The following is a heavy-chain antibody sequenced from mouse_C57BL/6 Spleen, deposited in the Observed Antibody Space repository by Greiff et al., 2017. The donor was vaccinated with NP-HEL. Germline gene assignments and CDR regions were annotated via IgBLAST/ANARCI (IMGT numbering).Heavy chain of an antibody. Sequence: EVKLEESGAELVRPGASVKLSCTASGFNIKDYYMHWVKQRPEQGLEWIGRIDPEDGDTEYAPKFQGKATMTADTSSNTAYLQRSSLTSEDPAVYYCTSVGTLYAMDYWGQGTSVTVSS. CDR3: TSVGTLYAMDY. D-gene: IGHD3-3*01. CDR2: IDPEDGDT. J-gene: IGHJ4*01. CDR1: GFNIKDYY. V-gene: IGHV14-1*01.